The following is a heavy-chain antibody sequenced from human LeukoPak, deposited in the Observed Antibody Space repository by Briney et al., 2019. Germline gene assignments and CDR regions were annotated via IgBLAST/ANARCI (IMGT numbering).Heavy chain of an antibody. J-gene: IGHJ4*02. V-gene: IGHV4-34*01. D-gene: IGHD3-22*01. CDR2: INHSGST. Sequence: SETLSITCAVYGGSFSGYYWSWIRQPPGKGLEWIGEINHSGSTNYNPSLKSRVTISVDTSKNQFSLKLSSVTAADTAVYYCARDRGYYDSSGYYYFDYWGQGTLVTVSS. CDR3: ARDRGYYDSSGYYYFDY. CDR1: GGSFSGYY.